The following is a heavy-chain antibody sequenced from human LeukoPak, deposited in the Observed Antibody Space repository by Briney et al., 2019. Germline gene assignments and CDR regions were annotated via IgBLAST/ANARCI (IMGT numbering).Heavy chain of an antibody. D-gene: IGHD4/OR15-4a*01. V-gene: IGHV4-34*01. Sequence: SETLSLTCAVYGGSFSGYYWSWIRQPPGKGLEWIGEINHSGSTNYNPSLKSRVTISVDTSKNQFSLKLSSVTAADTAVYYCAGYVTGLTRAPWGQGTLVTVSS. CDR1: GGSFSGYY. J-gene: IGHJ5*02. CDR3: AGYVTGLTRAP. CDR2: INHSGST.